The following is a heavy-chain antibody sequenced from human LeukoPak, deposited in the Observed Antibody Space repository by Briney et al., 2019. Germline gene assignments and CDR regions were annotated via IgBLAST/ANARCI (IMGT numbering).Heavy chain of an antibody. D-gene: IGHD3-10*01. Sequence: SETLSLTCAVYGGPFSGYYWSWIRQPPGKGLEWIGEINHSGSTNYNPSLKSRVTISVDTSKNQFSLKLSSVTAADTAVYYCARGGGYYGSRSYYKLPDYWGQGTLVTVSS. V-gene: IGHV4-34*01. CDR1: GGPFSGYY. CDR3: ARGGGYYGSRSYYKLPDY. J-gene: IGHJ4*02. CDR2: INHSGST.